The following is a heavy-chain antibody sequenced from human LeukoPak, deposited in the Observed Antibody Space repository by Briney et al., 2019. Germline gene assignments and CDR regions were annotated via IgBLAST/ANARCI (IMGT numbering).Heavy chain of an antibody. J-gene: IGHJ5*02. CDR2: INPNSGGT. CDR1: GYTFTGYY. V-gene: IGHV1-2*02. CDR3: ARESRRRALRSSSSQNPYNWFDP. D-gene: IGHD6-13*01. Sequence: ASVKVSCKASGYTFTGYYMHWVRQAPGQGLEWMGWINPNSGGTNYAQKFQGRVTMNRDTSISTAYMELSRLRSDDTAVHYCARESRRRALRSSSSQNPYNWFDPWGQGTLVTVSS.